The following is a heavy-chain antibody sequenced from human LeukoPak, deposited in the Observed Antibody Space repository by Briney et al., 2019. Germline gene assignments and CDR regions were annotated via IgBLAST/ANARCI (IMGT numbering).Heavy chain of an antibody. CDR2: IYYSGST. J-gene: IGHJ4*02. CDR3: ARDQRFFIAVAGVYFDY. CDR1: GGSINSYY. V-gene: IGHV4-59*01. D-gene: IGHD6-19*01. Sequence: PSETLSLTCTVSGGSINSYYWSWIRQPPGKGLEWIGYIYYSGSTNYNPSLRSRVTISVDASKNHFSLKLTSVTAADTAVYYCARDQRFFIAVAGVYFDYWGQGTLVTVSS.